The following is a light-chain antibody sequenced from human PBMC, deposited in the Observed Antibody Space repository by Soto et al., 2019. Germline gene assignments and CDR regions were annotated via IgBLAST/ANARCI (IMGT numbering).Light chain of an antibody. CDR3: AAWDDTLDAQV. CDR2: RNN. Sequence: QSVLTQSPSASGTPGQRVTISCSGSRSNIGRNFAYWYQHVPGMAPRLLIQRNNERPSGVPDRFSGSKSGTSVSLAISGLRSDDEATYYCAAWDDTLDAQVFGGGTKLTVL. CDR1: RSNIGRNF. J-gene: IGLJ3*02. V-gene: IGLV1-47*01.